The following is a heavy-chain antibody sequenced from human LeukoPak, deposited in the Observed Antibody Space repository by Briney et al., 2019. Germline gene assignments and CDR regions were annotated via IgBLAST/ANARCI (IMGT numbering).Heavy chain of an antibody. Sequence: PGGSLRLSCAASGFTFSSYSMNWVRQAPGKGLEWVSYISTSSSTIYYADSVKGRFTISRDNAKNSLYLQMNSLRAEDTAVYYCARWRGAPDAFDIWGQGTMDPVSS. CDR2: ISTSSSTI. CDR3: ARWRGAPDAFDI. J-gene: IGHJ3*02. CDR1: GFTFSSYS. V-gene: IGHV3-48*01. D-gene: IGHD3-10*01.